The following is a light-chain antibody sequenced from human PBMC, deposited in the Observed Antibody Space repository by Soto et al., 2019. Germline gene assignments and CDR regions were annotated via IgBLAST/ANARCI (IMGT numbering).Light chain of an antibody. CDR1: RDVSTN. J-gene: IGKJ2*03. CDR2: GAS. CDR3: QHYNNWPPYS. Sequence: ETVMTQSPDTLSVSPGESATLSCRASRDVSTNLAWFQQKPGQTPRLVLYGASKRATGIPARFSGSGSGTHFTLTIISLQSEDFGVYYCQHYNNWPPYSFGQGTKVEIK. V-gene: IGKV3-15*01.